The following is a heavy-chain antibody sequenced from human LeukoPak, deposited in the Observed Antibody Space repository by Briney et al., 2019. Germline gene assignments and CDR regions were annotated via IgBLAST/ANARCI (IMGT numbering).Heavy chain of an antibody. V-gene: IGHV3-74*01. CDR1: GFTFSASW. Sequence: GGSLRLSCAASGFTFSASWMRWVRQAPGKGLVWVSRISTDGRSTSYADSVRGRFTISRDNSKNTLYLQMNSLRAEDTAVYYCARDRERTTPGSTFDYWGQGTLVTVSS. CDR2: ISTDGRST. J-gene: IGHJ4*02. D-gene: IGHD1/OR15-1a*01. CDR3: ARDRERTTPGSTFDY.